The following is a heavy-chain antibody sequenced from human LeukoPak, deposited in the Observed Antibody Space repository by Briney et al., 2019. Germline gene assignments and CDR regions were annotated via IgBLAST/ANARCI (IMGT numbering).Heavy chain of an antibody. Sequence: PSETLSLTCAVYGGSFSGYYCSWIRQPPGKGLEWIGEINHSGSTNYNPSLKSRVTISVDTSENQFSLKLSSVTAADTAVYYCASDTVADYWGQGTLVTVSS. V-gene: IGHV4-34*01. CDR1: GGSFSGYY. J-gene: IGHJ4*02. D-gene: IGHD4-23*01. CDR2: INHSGST. CDR3: ASDTVADY.